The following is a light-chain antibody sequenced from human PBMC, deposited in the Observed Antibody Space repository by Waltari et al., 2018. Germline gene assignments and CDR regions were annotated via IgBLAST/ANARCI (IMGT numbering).Light chain of an antibody. CDR3: QQYTNWPRT. V-gene: IGKV3-15*01. J-gene: IGKJ2*02. CDR2: GAS. CDR1: QSVSSN. Sequence: EIVMTQSPATLSVSPGERATLSCRASQSVSSNLAWYQQQPGQAPRLLIYGASTRATGIPARFTGSGSGTYFTLTISSLQSEDFAVYYCQQYTNWPRTFAQGTKLEIK.